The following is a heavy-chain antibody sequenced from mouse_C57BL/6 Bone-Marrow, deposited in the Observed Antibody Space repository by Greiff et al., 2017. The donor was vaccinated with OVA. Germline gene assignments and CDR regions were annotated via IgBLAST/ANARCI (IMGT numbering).Heavy chain of an antibody. CDR2: IYPGSGNT. J-gene: IGHJ3*01. CDR1: GYTFTDYY. V-gene: IGHV1-76*01. CDR3: ARNRIYYDYGAWFAY. Sequence: QVTLKESGAELVRPGASVKLSCKASGYTFTDYYINWVKQRPGQGLEWIARIYPGSGNTYYNEKFKGKATLTAEKSSSTAYMQLSSLTSEDSAVYFCARNRIYYDYGAWFAYWGQGTLVTVSA. D-gene: IGHD2-4*01.